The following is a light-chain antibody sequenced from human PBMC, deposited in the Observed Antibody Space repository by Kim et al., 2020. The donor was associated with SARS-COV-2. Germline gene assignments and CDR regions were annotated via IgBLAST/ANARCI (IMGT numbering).Light chain of an antibody. V-gene: IGLV3-19*01. Sequence: FGQTVRITCQGDSLRSYYASWYQQKPGQAPVLVIYGKNNRPSGIPDRFSGSSSGNTASLTITGAQAEDEADYYCNSRDSSGKNWVFGGGTKLTVL. J-gene: IGLJ3*02. CDR1: SLRSYY. CDR2: GKN. CDR3: NSRDSSGKNWV.